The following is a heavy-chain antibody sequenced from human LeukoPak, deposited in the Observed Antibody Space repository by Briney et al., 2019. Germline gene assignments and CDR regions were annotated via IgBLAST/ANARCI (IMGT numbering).Heavy chain of an antibody. CDR1: GGSISSYY. CDR2: IYCSGST. J-gene: IGHJ4*02. V-gene: IGHV4-59*01. Sequence: PSETLSLTCTVSGGSISSYYWSWIRQPPGKGLEWIGYIYCSGSTNYNPSLKSRVTISVDTSKNQFSLKLSSVTAADTAVYYCARVAVVIDYWGQGTLVTVSS. D-gene: IGHD4-23*01. CDR3: ARVAVVIDY.